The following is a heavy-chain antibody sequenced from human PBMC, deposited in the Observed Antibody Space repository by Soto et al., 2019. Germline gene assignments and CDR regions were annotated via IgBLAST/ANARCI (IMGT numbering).Heavy chain of an antibody. Sequence: ASVKVSCKVSGYTLTELSMHWVRQAPGKGLEWMGGFDPEDGETSYAQKFQGRVTMTEDTSTDTAYMELSSLRSEDTAVYYCASYSAYYYDSSGSRRAFDIWGQGTMVTVSS. CDR2: FDPEDGET. CDR1: GYTLTELS. J-gene: IGHJ3*02. D-gene: IGHD3-22*01. V-gene: IGHV1-24*01. CDR3: ASYSAYYYDSSGSRRAFDI.